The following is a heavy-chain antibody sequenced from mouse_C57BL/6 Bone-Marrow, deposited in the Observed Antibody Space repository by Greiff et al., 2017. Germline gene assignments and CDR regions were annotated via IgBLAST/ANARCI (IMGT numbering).Heavy chain of an antibody. Sequence: QVQLQQPGAELVKPGASVKLSCKASGYTFTSYWMHWVKQRPGQGLEWIGMIHPNSGSTNYNEKFKSKDTLPVDKSSSTAYMQLSSLTSEDSAVYYCARIGGITTVAYWGQGTTLTVSS. D-gene: IGHD1-1*01. CDR1: GYTFTSYW. CDR3: ARIGGITTVAY. CDR2: IHPNSGST. V-gene: IGHV1-64*01. J-gene: IGHJ2*01.